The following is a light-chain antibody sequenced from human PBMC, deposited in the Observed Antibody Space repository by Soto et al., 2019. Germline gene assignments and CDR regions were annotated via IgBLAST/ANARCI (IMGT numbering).Light chain of an antibody. Sequence: DIQMTQSPSTLSASVGDRVTITCRAIQSISNWLAWYQQKPGKAPKLLIYKASSLASGVPSRFSGSGSGTEFTLTISSLQPDDVATYYGQQYNSRYTFGQGTQLEIK. J-gene: IGKJ2*01. CDR3: QQYNSRYT. CDR2: KAS. V-gene: IGKV1-5*03. CDR1: QSISNW.